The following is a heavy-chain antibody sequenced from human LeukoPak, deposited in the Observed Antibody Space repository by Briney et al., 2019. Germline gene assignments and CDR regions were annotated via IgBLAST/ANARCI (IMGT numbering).Heavy chain of an antibody. J-gene: IGHJ5*02. CDR2: IYPGDSDT. V-gene: IGHV5-51*01. CDR3: ARSDDLGWFDP. CDR1: GYSFTSYW. Sequence: GESLKISCWGSGYSFTSYWNGWVRQIPGKGLEWMGSIYPGDSDTRYSSSFQGQVTISADKSISTAYLQWSSLKASDTVMYYCARSDDLGWFDPWGQGTLVTVSS. D-gene: IGHD3-16*01.